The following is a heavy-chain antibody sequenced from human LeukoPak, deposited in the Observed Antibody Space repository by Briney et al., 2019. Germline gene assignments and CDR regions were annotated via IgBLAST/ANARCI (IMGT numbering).Heavy chain of an antibody. CDR1: GFTFGPYW. V-gene: IGHV3-74*01. CDR3: ARGGGDHAFDI. Sequence: SLRHSYFASGFTFGPYWMHWVRQVPAKGLVWVSRINNDGSDTIYADRVKGRFTVSKDNSKDTLFLQMDSLRAEDTAVYYCARGGGDHAFDIWGQGTMVTVSS. D-gene: IGHD3-16*01. CDR2: INNDGSDT. J-gene: IGHJ3*02.